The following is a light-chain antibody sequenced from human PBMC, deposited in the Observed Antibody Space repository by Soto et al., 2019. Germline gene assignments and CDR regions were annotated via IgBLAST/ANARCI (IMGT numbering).Light chain of an antibody. CDR3: QQYGSSPWT. V-gene: IGKV3-20*01. Sequence: EIMLTQSPGTLSLSPGQRATLSFRASQSVTGNYLVWYQQKPGQAPRLLIYGAPSRATGIPDRFSGSGSGTDFTLTISRLEPEDFAVYYCQQYGSSPWTFGQGTKVDIK. CDR1: QSVTGNY. CDR2: GAP. J-gene: IGKJ1*01.